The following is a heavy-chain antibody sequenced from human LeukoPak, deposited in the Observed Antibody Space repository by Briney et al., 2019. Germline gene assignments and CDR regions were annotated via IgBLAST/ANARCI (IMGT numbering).Heavy chain of an antibody. D-gene: IGHD3-10*01. V-gene: IGHV4-59*12. CDR3: ARRPNYGSGSYWNY. J-gene: IGHJ4*02. Sequence: SETLSLTCTVSGGSISSFYWSWFYWSWIRQPPGKGLEWIGYIYFSGSTNYNPSLKSRVTISVDTSKNQFSLKLSSVTAADTAVYYCARRPNYGSGSYWNYWGQGTLVTVSS. CDR1: GGSISSFY. CDR2: IYFSGST.